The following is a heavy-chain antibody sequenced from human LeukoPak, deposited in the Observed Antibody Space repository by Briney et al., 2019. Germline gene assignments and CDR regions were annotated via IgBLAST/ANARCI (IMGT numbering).Heavy chain of an antibody. Sequence: SVKVSCKASGGTFSSYAISWVRQAPGQGLEWMGGIIPIFGTANYAQKFQGRVTITADESTSTAYMELSSLRSEDTAVYYCASGAFGGVIVNGQNYFDYWGQGTLVTVSS. D-gene: IGHD3-16*02. CDR3: ASGAFGGVIVNGQNYFDY. V-gene: IGHV1-69*13. CDR1: GGTFSSYA. J-gene: IGHJ4*02. CDR2: IIPIFGTA.